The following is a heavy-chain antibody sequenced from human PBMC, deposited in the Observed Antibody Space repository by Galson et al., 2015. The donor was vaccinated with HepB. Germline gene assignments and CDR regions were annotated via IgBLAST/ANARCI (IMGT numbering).Heavy chain of an antibody. V-gene: IGHV1-46*01. D-gene: IGHD6-13*01. CDR1: GYTFTSYY. CDR3: ASIAARGVPTDY. J-gene: IGHJ4*02. Sequence: SGYTFTSYYMHWVRQAPGQGLEWMGIINPSGGSTSYAQKFQGRVTMTRDTSTSTVYMELSSLRSEDTAVSYCASIAARGVPTDYWGQGTLVTVSS. CDR2: INPSGGST.